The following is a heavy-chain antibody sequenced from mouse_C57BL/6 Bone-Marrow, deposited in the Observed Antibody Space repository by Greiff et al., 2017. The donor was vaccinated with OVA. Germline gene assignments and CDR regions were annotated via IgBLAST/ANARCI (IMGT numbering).Heavy chain of an antibody. CDR1: GFSLSTFGMG. J-gene: IGHJ2*01. CDR3: ARIGWLLSFDY. V-gene: IGHV8-8*01. Sequence: QVTLKVSGPGLLQPSQTLSLSCSSSGFSLSTFGMGLVWIRQPSGLGLVWLVHTWCGDDKYYHPVLKSRPTISKDTSKNQVFLKIANVDTADTATYYCARIGWLLSFDYWGQGTTLTVSS. D-gene: IGHD2-3*01. CDR2: TWCGDDK.